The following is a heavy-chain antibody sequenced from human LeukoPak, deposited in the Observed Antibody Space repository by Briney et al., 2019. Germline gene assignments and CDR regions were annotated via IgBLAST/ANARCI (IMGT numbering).Heavy chain of an antibody. D-gene: IGHD5-18*01. Sequence: ASVKVSCKASGYTFTSYGISWVRQAPGQGLEWMGWISAYNGNTNYAQKLQGRVTMTTDTSTSTAYMELRSLRSDDTAVYYCARRMGPYSYGDKPGSYYYYYMDVWGKGTTVTVS. CDR1: GYTFTSYG. V-gene: IGHV1-18*01. J-gene: IGHJ6*03. CDR3: ARRMGPYSYGDKPGSYYYYYMDV. CDR2: ISAYNGNT.